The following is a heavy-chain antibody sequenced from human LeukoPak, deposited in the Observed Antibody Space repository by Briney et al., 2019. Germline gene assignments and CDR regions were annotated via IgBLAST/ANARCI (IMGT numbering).Heavy chain of an antibody. CDR3: AKLTTGTTSYYYYYMDV. CDR1: GFTFSSYA. CDR2: ISGSGGST. D-gene: IGHD1-1*01. J-gene: IGHJ6*03. V-gene: IGHV3-23*01. Sequence: GGSLRLSCAASGFTFSSYAMSWVRQAPGKGLEWVSAISGSGGSTYYADSVKGRFTISRDNSKNTLYLQMNSLRAEDTAVYYCAKLTTGTTSYYYYYMDVWGKGTTVTVSS.